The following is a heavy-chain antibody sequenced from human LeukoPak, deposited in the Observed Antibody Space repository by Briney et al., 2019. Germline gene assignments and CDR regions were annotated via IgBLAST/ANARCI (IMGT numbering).Heavy chain of an antibody. CDR3: ARHGSSGHYLNCFDY. CDR1: GGSISSYY. V-gene: IGHV4-59*08. J-gene: IGHJ4*02. Sequence: SETLSLTCTVSGGSISSYYWSWIRQPPGKGLEWIGNIYYSGSTNYNPSLKSRVTISVDTSKNQFSLKLNSVTAADTAVYYCARHGSSGHYLNCFDYWGQGTLVTVSS. D-gene: IGHD3-22*01. CDR2: IYYSGST.